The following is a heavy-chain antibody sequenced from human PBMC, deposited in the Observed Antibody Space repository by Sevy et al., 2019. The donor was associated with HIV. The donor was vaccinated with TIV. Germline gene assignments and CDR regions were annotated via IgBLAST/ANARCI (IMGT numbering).Heavy chain of an antibody. CDR2: VFHSGST. J-gene: IGHJ4*02. CDR3: ARHSHGSGTYYVPFDS. V-gene: IGHV4-38-2*01. Sequence: SETLSLTCAVSGYSITSGYLWGWIRQPPGKGLEWVGSVFHSGSTYYNPSLNSRVIISVDTSKNQFSLKLNSVTAADTAVYYCARHSHGSGTYYVPFDSWGQGTLVTVSS. D-gene: IGHD3-10*01. CDR1: GYSITSGYL.